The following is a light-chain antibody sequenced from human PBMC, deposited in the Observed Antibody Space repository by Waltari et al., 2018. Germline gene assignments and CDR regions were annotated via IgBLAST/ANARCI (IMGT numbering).Light chain of an antibody. V-gene: IGKV3-20*01. CDR1: KSISSTY. CDR2: GAS. Sequence: SGRALKSISSTYLAWYQQRPGQAPRLHIYGASSSATGIPDRISGSGSETDFTLTVSRREPEDFAVYYCEQYGSSPLTFGGGTKVEIK. CDR3: EQYGSSPLT. J-gene: IGKJ4*01.